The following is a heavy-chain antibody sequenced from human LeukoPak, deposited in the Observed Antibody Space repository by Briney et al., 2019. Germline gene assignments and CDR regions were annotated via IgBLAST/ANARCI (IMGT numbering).Heavy chain of an antibody. CDR3: ARDRWQQLGLFDY. Sequence: GGSLRLSCAASGFTFSSYGMHWVRQAPGKGLEWVAVISYDGSNKYYADSVKGRFTISRDNSKNTLYLQMNSLRAEDTAVYYCARDRWQQLGLFDYWGQGTLVTVSS. CDR1: GFTFSSYG. CDR2: ISYDGSNK. J-gene: IGHJ4*02. V-gene: IGHV3-30*03. D-gene: IGHD6-13*01.